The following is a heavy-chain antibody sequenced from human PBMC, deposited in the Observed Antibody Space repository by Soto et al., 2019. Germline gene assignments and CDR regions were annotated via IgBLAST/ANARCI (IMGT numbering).Heavy chain of an antibody. V-gene: IGHV1-69*13. J-gene: IGHJ6*02. CDR2: IIPIFGTA. Sequence: SVKVTCKSSGGAFSSYAIMWVRQAPGQGLEWMGGIIPIFGTANYAQKFQGRVTITADESTSTAYMELSSLRSEDTAVYYCARDIVATHGPFYYYGMDVWGQGTTVIVSS. CDR1: GGAFSSYA. CDR3: ARDIVATHGPFYYYGMDV. D-gene: IGHD5-12*01.